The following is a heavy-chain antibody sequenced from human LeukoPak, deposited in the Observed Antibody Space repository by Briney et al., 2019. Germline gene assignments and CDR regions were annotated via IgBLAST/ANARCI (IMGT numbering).Heavy chain of an antibody. V-gene: IGHV5-51*01. CDR3: ARAYCSSTSCHLLDP. J-gene: IGHJ5*02. Sequence: GESLKISCKGSGYRFSNYWIAWVRQMPGKGLEWMGIIYPGDSDTRYSPSFQGQVTISADKSISTASLQWSSLKASDTAMYYCARAYCSSTSCHLLDPWGQGTLVTVSS. CDR1: GYRFSNYW. CDR2: IYPGDSDT. D-gene: IGHD2-2*01.